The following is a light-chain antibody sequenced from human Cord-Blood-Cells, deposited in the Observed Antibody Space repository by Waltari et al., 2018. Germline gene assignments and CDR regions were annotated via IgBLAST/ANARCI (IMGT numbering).Light chain of an antibody. CDR2: SNN. CDR3: AAWDDSLNGFWV. Sequence: SGSSSNIGSNTVNWYQQLPGTAPKLLIYSNNQRPSGVPDRFSGSKSGTSASLAISGLQAEDEADYYCAAWDDSLNGFWVFGGGTKLTVL. V-gene: IGLV1-44*01. J-gene: IGLJ3*02. CDR1: SSNIGSNT.